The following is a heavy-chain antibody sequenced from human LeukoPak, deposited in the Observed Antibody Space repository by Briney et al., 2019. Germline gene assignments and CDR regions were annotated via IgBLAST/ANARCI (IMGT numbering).Heavy chain of an antibody. CDR3: ASGGTDGDYGLSFDY. D-gene: IGHD4-17*01. CDR1: GGSISGGSFY. Sequence: SQTLSLTCTVSGGSISGGSFYWTWIRQPAGKGLEWIGRIYASGSTNYNSFLKSRVTISVDTSKNQFSLRLSSVTAADTAVYYCASGGTDGDYGLSFDYWGQGTLVTVSS. J-gene: IGHJ4*02. V-gene: IGHV4-61*02. CDR2: IYASGST.